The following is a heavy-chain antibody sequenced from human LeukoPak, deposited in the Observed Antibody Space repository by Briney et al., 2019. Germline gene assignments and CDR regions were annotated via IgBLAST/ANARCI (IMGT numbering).Heavy chain of an antibody. D-gene: IGHD2-21*01. CDR2: INPNSGDS. CDR3: AREIGGTLVFDY. J-gene: IGHJ4*02. V-gene: IGHV1-2*02. Sequence: ASVEVSCKASGYKLTGYYMHWVRQAPGQGLEWMGWINPNSGDSHHAQKFQGRVTMTRDTSISTAYMELSRLRSDDTAVYYCAREIGGTLVFDYWGQGTLVTVSS. CDR1: GYKLTGYY.